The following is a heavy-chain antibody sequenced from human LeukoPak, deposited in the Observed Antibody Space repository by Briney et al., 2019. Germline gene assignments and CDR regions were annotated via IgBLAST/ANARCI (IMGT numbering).Heavy chain of an antibody. D-gene: IGHD2-8*01. Sequence: GASVKVSCKVFGFALPEFSLHWVRQAPGKGLGWMGKFDPEHDETIYAPNFQGRVSMTEDTSTDTGYMELSSLTSEDTAVYFCATDLICSNGICHKGNGFDIWGQGTLVAVSS. CDR3: ATDLICSNGICHKGNGFDI. J-gene: IGHJ3*02. CDR2: FDPEHDET. V-gene: IGHV1-24*01. CDR1: GFALPEFS.